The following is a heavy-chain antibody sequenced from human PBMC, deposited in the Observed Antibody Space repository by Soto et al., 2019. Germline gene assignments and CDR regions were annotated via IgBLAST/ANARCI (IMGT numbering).Heavy chain of an antibody. D-gene: IGHD6-19*01. CDR1: GGSVSSNIYY. CDR2: IYYSGST. J-gene: IGHJ5*02. Sequence: SETLSLTCSVSGGSVSSNIYYWTWIRQHPGKGPEWIGHIYYSGSTYYNPSLKSRVTISVDTSKNQFSPKLSSVTAADTAVYYCARSARQWPWINWFDPWGQGTLVTVSS. V-gene: IGHV4-39*01. CDR3: ARSARQWPWINWFDP.